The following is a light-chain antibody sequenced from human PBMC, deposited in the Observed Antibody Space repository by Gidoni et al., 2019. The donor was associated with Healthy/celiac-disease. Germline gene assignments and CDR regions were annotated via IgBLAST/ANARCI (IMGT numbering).Light chain of an antibody. CDR3: QQSYSTPWT. J-gene: IGKJ1*01. CDR2: AAS. Sequence: SQMTQAPASLSASVGDRAAITCRASQGISNYLNWYQQKPGKAHKLLIYAASSLQSGVPSRFRGSGSRTDSTLTISSLQPEDFATYYCQQSYSTPWTFGQGTKVEIK. V-gene: IGKV1-39*01. CDR1: QGISNY.